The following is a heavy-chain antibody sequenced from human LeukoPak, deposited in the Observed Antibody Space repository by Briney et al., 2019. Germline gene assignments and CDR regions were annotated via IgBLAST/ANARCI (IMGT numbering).Heavy chain of an antibody. Sequence: PGGSLRLSCAASGFPFSSYAMHWVRQAPGKGLEWVAVISYDGSNKYYADSVKGRFTLSRDNSKNTLYLQMNSLRAEDTAVFYCARAVGATEVGQFDYWGQGTLVTVSS. CDR1: GFPFSSYA. J-gene: IGHJ4*02. CDR2: ISYDGSNK. CDR3: ARAVGATEVGQFDY. V-gene: IGHV3-30*04. D-gene: IGHD1-26*01.